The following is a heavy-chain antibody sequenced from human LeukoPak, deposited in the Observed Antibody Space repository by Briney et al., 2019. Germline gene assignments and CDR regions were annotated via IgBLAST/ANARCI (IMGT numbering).Heavy chain of an antibody. J-gene: IGHJ3*02. CDR3: ARARGLGNYYDSCGSPRRAFDI. Sequence: SETLSLTCTVSGGSISSSSYYWSWIRQPPGKGLEWIGYIYYSGSTNYNPSLKSRVTISVDTSKNQFSLKLSSVTAADTAVYYCARARGLGNYYDSCGSPRRAFDIWGQGTMVTVSS. CDR1: GGSISSSSYY. D-gene: IGHD3-22*01. V-gene: IGHV4-61*01. CDR2: IYYSGST.